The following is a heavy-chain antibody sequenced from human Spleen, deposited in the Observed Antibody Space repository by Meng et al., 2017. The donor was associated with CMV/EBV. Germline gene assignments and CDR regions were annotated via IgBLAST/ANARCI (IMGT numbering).Heavy chain of an antibody. D-gene: IGHD3-10*01. CDR1: GFTFSSYE. J-gene: IGHJ6*02. V-gene: IGHV3-48*03. CDR2: ISSSGSTI. Sequence: GGSLRLSCAASGFTFSSYEMNWVRQAPGKGLEWVSYISSSGSTIYYADSVKGRFAISRDNSKNTLYLQMNSLRPDDTAVYYCGRVRDHYGSGSGSRLGADVWGQGTKVTVSS. CDR3: GRVRDHYGSGSGSRLGADV.